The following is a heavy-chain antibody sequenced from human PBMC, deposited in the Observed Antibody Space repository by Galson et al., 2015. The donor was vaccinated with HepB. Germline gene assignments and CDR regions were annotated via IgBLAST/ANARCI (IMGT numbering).Heavy chain of an antibody. V-gene: IGHV1-69*06. CDR3: ASLPSKDYHDSSGYSTKYFDY. CDR2: IIPIFGTA. Sequence: SVKVSCKASGGTFSNYAISWVRQAPGQGLEWMGGIIPIFGTAIYAQKFQGRVTITADKSTSTAYMELSSLRSEDTAVYYCASLPSKDYHDSSGYSTKYFDYWGQGTLVTVSS. J-gene: IGHJ4*02. D-gene: IGHD3-22*01. CDR1: GGTFSNYA.